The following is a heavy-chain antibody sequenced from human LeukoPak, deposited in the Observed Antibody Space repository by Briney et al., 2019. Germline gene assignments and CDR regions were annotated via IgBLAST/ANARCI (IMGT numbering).Heavy chain of an antibody. V-gene: IGHV3-23*01. Sequence: GGSLRLSCAASGFTFNNYAMHWVRQAPGKGLEWVSGITNSGGRTNYADSVKGRFTISRDNSKNTLDLQMTGLRAEDTAVYYCARERGRGRDSPWFDYWGQGTLVTVSS. J-gene: IGHJ4*02. CDR3: ARERGRGRDSPWFDY. CDR2: ITNSGGRT. CDR1: GFTFNNYA. D-gene: IGHD1-26*01.